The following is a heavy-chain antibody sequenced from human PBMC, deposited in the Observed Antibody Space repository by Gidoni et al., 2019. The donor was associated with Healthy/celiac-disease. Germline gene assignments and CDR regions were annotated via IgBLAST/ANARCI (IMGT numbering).Heavy chain of an antibody. J-gene: IGHJ3*02. CDR2: IDPSDSYT. Sequence: EVQLVQSGAEVKKPGASLRISCKGSGYSFPSYWISWVRQMPGKGREWMGRIDPSDSYTNYSPSFQGHVTISADKSISTAYLQWSSLKASDTAMYYCARGTGNSSPDDAFDIWGQGTMVTVSS. V-gene: IGHV5-10-1*03. CDR1: GYSFPSYW. CDR3: ARGTGNSSPDDAFDI. D-gene: IGHD6-13*01.